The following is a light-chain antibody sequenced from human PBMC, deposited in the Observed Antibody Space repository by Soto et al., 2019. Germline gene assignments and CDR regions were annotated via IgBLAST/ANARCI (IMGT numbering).Light chain of an antibody. CDR3: ETWDSNTRV. J-gene: IGLJ3*02. V-gene: IGLV4-60*02. CDR2: LEGSGSY. CDR1: RGHSSYN. Sequence: QTVVTQSSSASASLGSSVKLTCTLSRGHSSYNIAWHQQQPGKAPRYLMKLEGSGSYNKGSGVPDRFSGSTSGADRYLTISNLQFEDEADYYCETWDSNTRVFGGGTKVTVL.